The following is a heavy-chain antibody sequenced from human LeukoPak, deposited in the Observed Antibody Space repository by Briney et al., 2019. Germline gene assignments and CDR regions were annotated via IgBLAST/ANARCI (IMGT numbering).Heavy chain of an antibody. D-gene: IGHD3-22*01. CDR1: GSTFSTYT. J-gene: IGHJ4*02. V-gene: IGHV3-21*01. CDR2: ISGNGRYI. CDR3: ARVPVIITTGYYFDY. Sequence: PGGSLRLSCTASGSTFSTYTMNWVRQAPGKGLEWVSSISGNGRYIYYADSLKGRVTISRDNAKNSLYLQVHSLRADDTAVYFCARVPVIITTGYYFDYWGQGTLVTVSS.